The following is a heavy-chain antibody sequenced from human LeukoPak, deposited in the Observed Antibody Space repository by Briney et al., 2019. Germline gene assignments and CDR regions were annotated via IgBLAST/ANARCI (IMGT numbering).Heavy chain of an antibody. Sequence: AASVKVSCKASGYTFTSYYMHWVRQAPGQGLEWMGIINPSGGSTSYAQKFQGRVTMTRDMSTSTVYMELSSLRSEDTAVYYWARTDIVATTGGEDDAFDIWGQGTMVTVSS. D-gene: IGHD5-12*01. V-gene: IGHV1-46*01. CDR2: INPSGGST. J-gene: IGHJ3*02. CDR1: GYTFTSYY. CDR3: ARTDIVATTGGEDDAFDI.